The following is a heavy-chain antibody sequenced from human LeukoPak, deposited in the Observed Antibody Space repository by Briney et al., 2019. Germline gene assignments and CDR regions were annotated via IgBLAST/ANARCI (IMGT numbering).Heavy chain of an antibody. D-gene: IGHD1-1*01. CDR2: IRYDGSDK. J-gene: IGHJ4*02. V-gene: IGHV3-30*02. CDR1: GFTFSSFA. CDR3: AKDRGDWKYFDY. Sequence: GGSLRLSCAASGFTFSSFAINWVRQAPGKGLEWVAFIRYDGSDKYYADSVKGRFTIPRDNSKNTLYLQMNNLRVEDTAVYYCAKDRGDWKYFDYWGQGTLVTVSS.